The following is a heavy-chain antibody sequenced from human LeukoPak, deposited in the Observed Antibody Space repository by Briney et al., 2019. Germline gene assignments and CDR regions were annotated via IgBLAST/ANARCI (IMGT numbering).Heavy chain of an antibody. CDR2: IYYSGST. CDR3: ARTRGDYTIDY. D-gene: IGHD4-17*01. Sequence: SETLSLTCTVSGGSISSNYWSWIRQSPGKGLEWIGYIYYSGSTNYNPSLKSRVTISVDTSKNQFSLKLNSVTAADSAVYYCARTRGDYTIDYWGQGTLVTVSS. J-gene: IGHJ4*02. CDR1: GGSISSNY. V-gene: IGHV4-59*01.